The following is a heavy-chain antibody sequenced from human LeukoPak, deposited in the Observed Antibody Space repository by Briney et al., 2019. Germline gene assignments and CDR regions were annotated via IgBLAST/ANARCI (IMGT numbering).Heavy chain of an antibody. J-gene: IGHJ4*02. V-gene: IGHV3-30*18. CDR3: AKDRLRGGYGFDLMDY. Sequence: GGSLRLSCAASGLTVNNKYMTWVRQAPGKGLEWVAVITFDGTNKYYADSVKGRFTISRDNSKNTLYLQMHSLRAEDTAVYYCAKDRLRGGYGFDLMDYWGQGTLVTVSS. CDR1: GLTVNNKY. CDR2: ITFDGTNK. D-gene: IGHD5-18*01.